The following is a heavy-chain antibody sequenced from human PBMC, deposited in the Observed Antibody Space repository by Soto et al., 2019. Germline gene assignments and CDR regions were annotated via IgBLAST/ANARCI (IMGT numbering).Heavy chain of an antibody. CDR1: GFTFSSYS. Sequence: EVQLVESGGGLVKPGGSLRLSCAASGFTFSSYSMNWVRQAPGKGLEWVSSISSSSSYIYYAVSVKGRFTISRDNAKNSLYLQMNSLRAEDTAVYYCAEDPSGYDPSGYWGQGTLVTVSS. CDR2: ISSSSSYI. CDR3: AEDPSGYDPSGY. J-gene: IGHJ4*02. V-gene: IGHV3-21*01. D-gene: IGHD5-12*01.